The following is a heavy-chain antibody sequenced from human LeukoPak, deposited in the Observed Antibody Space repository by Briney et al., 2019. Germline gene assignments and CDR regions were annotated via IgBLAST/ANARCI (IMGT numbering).Heavy chain of an antibody. V-gene: IGHV4-34*01. D-gene: IGHD2-15*01. CDR2: INHSGST. J-gene: IGHJ4*02. Sequence: SETLSLTCAVYGGSFSGYYWSWIRQPPGKGLEWIGEINHSGSTNYNPSLKIRVTISVDTSKNQFSLKLSSVTAADTAVYYCAREGVVGAYGHFDYWGQGTLVTVSS. CDR1: GGSFSGYY. CDR3: AREGVVGAYGHFDY.